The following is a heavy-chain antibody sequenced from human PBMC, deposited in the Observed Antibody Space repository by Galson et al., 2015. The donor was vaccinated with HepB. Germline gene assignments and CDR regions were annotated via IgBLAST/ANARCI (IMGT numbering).Heavy chain of an antibody. D-gene: IGHD6-13*01. Sequence: SLRLSCAASGFTFSSYAMHWVRQAPGKGLEWVAVISYDGSNKYYADSVKGRFTISRDNSKNTLYLQMNSLRAEDTAVYYCARDGRPGIAAARINMDVWGQGTTVTVSS. CDR1: GFTFSSYA. V-gene: IGHV3-30-3*01. CDR2: ISYDGSNK. CDR3: ARDGRPGIAAARINMDV. J-gene: IGHJ6*02.